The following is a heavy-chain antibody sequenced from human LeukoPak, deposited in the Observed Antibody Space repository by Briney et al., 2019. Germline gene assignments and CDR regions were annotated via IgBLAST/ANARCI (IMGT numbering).Heavy chain of an antibody. Sequence: SETLSLTCAVSGDSVTSSLSYWGWIRQPPGKGLEGVGCLFYPGSTYSNPSLKSRVTISVDPYKNHFPLNLTSVTAADTAVYYCARLSARLTILAWGQGTLVTVSS. V-gene: IGHV4-39*02. CDR3: ARLSARLTILA. CDR1: GDSVTSSLSY. J-gene: IGHJ5*02. D-gene: IGHD3-3*01. CDR2: LFYPGST.